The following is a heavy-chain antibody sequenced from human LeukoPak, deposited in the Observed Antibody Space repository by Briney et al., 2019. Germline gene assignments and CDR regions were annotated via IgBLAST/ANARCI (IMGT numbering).Heavy chain of an antibody. V-gene: IGHV3-21*01. J-gene: IGHJ6*02. CDR2: ISSSSSYI. D-gene: IGHD3-10*01. CDR3: ARDRSKWFRELFRYYYGMDV. Sequence: GGSLRLSCAASGFTFSSYSMNWVRQAPGKGLEWVSSISSSSSYIYYADSVKGRFTISRDNAKNSLYLQMNSLRAEDTAVYYCARDRSKWFRELFRYYYGMDVWGQGTTVTVSS. CDR1: GFTFSSYS.